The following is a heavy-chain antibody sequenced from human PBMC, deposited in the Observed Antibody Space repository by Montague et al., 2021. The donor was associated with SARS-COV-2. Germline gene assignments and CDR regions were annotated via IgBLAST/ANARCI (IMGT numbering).Heavy chain of an antibody. V-gene: IGHV3-30*01. Sequence: GSNKYYXDSVKGRFTISRDNSKNTLYLHMNSLRAEDTAVYYCARECSPIYYFDYGGQGTRVTVS. D-gene: IGHD2-15*01. J-gene: IGHJ4*02. CDR3: ARECSPIYYFDY. CDR2: GSNK.